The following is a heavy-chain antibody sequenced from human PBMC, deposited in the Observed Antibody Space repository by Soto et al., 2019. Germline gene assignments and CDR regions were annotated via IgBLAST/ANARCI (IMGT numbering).Heavy chain of an antibody. D-gene: IGHD2-21*02. CDR2: SIPIFGTA. V-gene: IGHV1-69*12. CDR1: GGTFSSYA. J-gene: IGHJ2*01. Sequence: QVQLVQSGAEVKKPGSSVKVSCKASGGTFSSYAISWVRQAPGQGLEWMGGSIPIFGTANYAQKFQGRVTITADESTSTAYMELSSLRSEDTAVYYCARMAGCGGDCYPNLYWYFDLWGRGTLVTVSS. CDR3: ARMAGCGGDCYPNLYWYFDL.